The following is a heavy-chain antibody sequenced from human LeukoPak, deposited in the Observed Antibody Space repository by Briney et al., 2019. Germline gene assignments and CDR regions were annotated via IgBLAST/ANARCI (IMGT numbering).Heavy chain of an antibody. Sequence: SETLSLTCSVSDGSSSSHHWSWTRQPPGKGLEWSGYIYNSESSNYNPSLKRRVTISVDASKNQFPLKLTSVTAADTAVYYWARAHMTTSGGGWFDPWGQGTLVTVSS. V-gene: IGHV4-59*11. CDR2: IYNSESS. J-gene: IGHJ5*02. CDR1: DGSSSSHH. D-gene: IGHD1-26*01. CDR3: ARAHMTTSGGGWFDP.